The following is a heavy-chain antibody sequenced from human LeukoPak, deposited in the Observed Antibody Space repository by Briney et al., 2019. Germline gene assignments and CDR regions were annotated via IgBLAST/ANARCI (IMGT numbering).Heavy chain of an antibody. CDR3: SRVGSSGWPNYFDS. CDR2: IGTSGDT. D-gene: IGHD6-19*01. Sequence: PGGSLRLSCAASGFTFSSYDMHWVRRGTGKGLEWVSVIGTSGDTYYAGSVKGRFTISRENAKNSLYLQMNSLTAGDTAVYFCSRVGSSGWPNYFDSWGQGTLVTVSS. J-gene: IGHJ4*02. V-gene: IGHV3-13*04. CDR1: GFTFSSYD.